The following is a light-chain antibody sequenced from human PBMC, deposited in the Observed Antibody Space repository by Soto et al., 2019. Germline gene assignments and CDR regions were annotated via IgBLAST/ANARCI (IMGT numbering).Light chain of an antibody. CDR3: QQAITFPWT. J-gene: IGKJ1*01. Sequence: DIQMTQSPSSVSASVGDIVTITCRASQDITIWLAWYQQKPGKAPKLLISAASDLQSGVPSRFSGSGSGTDFTLTISSLRPEDFATYLCQQAITFPWTVGHGTKVEI. CDR2: AAS. CDR1: QDITIW. V-gene: IGKV1-12*01.